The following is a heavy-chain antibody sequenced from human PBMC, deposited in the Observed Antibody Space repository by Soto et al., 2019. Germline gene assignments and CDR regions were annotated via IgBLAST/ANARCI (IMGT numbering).Heavy chain of an antibody. J-gene: IGHJ6*02. CDR3: ARGAYDILTGYLYYYYGMDV. Sequence: GASVKVSCKASGGTFSSYAISWVRQAPGQGLEWMGGIIPIFGTANYAQKFQGRVTITADESTSTAYMELSSLRSEDAAVYYCARGAYDILTGYLYYYYGMDVWGQGTTVTVSS. D-gene: IGHD3-9*01. CDR2: IIPIFGTA. V-gene: IGHV1-69*13. CDR1: GGTFSSYA.